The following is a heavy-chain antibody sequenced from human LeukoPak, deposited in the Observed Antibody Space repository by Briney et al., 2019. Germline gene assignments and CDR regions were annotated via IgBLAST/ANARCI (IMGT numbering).Heavy chain of an antibody. J-gene: IGHJ4*02. Sequence: PSQTLSLTCTVSGGSISSGSYYWSWIRQPAGKGLEWIGRIYTSGSTNYNPSLKSRVTISVDKSKNQFSLKLSSVTAADTAVYYCARMDGPRAGVGDYVDYWGQGTLVTVSS. V-gene: IGHV4-61*02. CDR2: IYTSGST. CDR1: GGSISSGSYY. CDR3: ARMDGPRAGVGDYVDY. D-gene: IGHD5-24*01.